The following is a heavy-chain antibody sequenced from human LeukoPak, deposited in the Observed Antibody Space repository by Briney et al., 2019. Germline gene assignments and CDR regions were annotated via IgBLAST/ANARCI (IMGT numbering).Heavy chain of an antibody. Sequence: SETLSLTCTVSGGSISSHYWSWIRQSPERGLEWIGFIYYSGTTRYNPSLRDRVTMSVDTSKNRFSLKLTSVTAADTAVYYCARLLNNDNSGDPDTFDMWGQGTMVTVSS. CDR3: ARLLNNDNSGDPDTFDM. CDR2: IYYSGTT. J-gene: IGHJ3*02. V-gene: IGHV4-59*11. CDR1: GGSISSHY. D-gene: IGHD3-22*01.